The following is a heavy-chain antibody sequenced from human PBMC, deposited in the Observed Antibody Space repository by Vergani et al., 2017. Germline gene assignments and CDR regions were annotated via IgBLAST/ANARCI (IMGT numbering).Heavy chain of an antibody. J-gene: IGHJ6*02. CDR2: MNPNSGNT. Sequence: QVQLVQSGAEVKKPGASVTVSCKASGYTFTSYDINWVRQATGQGLEWMGWMNPNSGNTGYAQKFQGRVTMTRNTSISTAYMELSSLRSEDTAVYYCARHHSPLGYDILTGYFADVWGQGTTVTVSS. V-gene: IGHV1-8*01. CDR1: GYTFTSYD. CDR3: ARHHSPLGYDILTGYFADV. D-gene: IGHD3-9*01.